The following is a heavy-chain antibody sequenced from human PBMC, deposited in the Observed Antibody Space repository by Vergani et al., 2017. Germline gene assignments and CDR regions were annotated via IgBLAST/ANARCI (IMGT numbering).Heavy chain of an antibody. CDR1: RGTFSSYA. J-gene: IGHJ6*03. V-gene: IGHV1-69*01. Sequence: QVQLVQSGAEVKKPGSSVKVSCKASRGTFSSYAISWVRQAPGQGLEWMGGIIPIFGTANYAQKFQGRVTITADESTSTAYMELSSLRSEDTAVYYCARVKTTVTTQDRHYYYYYYMDVWGKGTTVTVSS. CDR3: ARVKTTVTTQDRHYYYYYYMDV. D-gene: IGHD4-17*01. CDR2: IIPIFGTA.